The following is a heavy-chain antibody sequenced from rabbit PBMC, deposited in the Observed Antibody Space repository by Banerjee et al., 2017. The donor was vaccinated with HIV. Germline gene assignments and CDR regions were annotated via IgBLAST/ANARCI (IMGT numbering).Heavy chain of an antibody. V-gene: IGHV1S40*01. CDR2: IYAGSSDIT. Sequence: QSLEESGGDLVKPGASLTLTCTASGFSFSSSYWMHWVRQAPGKGLEWIACIYAGSSDITYCASWAKGRFTISRTSSTTVTLQMTSLTDADTATYFCARTGYSYGYGYVHKLWGPGTLVTVS. CDR3: ARTGYSYGYGYVHKL. J-gene: IGHJ4*01. D-gene: IGHD6-1*01. CDR1: GFSFSSSYW.